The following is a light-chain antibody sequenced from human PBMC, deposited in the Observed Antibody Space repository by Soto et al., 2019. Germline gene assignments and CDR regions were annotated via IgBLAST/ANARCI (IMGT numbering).Light chain of an antibody. CDR2: EVS. V-gene: IGLV2-14*01. CDR3: SSYTSSSPWV. J-gene: IGLJ3*02. CDR1: SSDVGGYNY. Sequence: QSALTQPASVSGSRGQSITISCTGTSSDVGGYNYVSWYQQHPGKAPKLMIYEVSNRPSGVSNRFSGSKSGNTASLTISGLQAEDEADYYCSSYTSSSPWVFGGGTKLTVL.